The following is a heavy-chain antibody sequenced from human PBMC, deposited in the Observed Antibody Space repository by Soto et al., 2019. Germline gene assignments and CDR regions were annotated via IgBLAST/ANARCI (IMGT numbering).Heavy chain of an antibody. CDR2: ISGSGGST. CDR3: AKGMYSSSSEGSYYMDV. J-gene: IGHJ6*03. Sequence: EVQLLESGGGLVQPGGSLRLSCADSGFTFSSYAMSWVRQAPGKGLEWVSAISGSGGSTYYADSVKGRFTISRDNSKNTLYVQMNSLRAEDTAVYYCAKGMYSSSSEGSYYMDVWGKGTTVTVSS. D-gene: IGHD6-6*01. CDR1: GFTFSSYA. V-gene: IGHV3-23*01.